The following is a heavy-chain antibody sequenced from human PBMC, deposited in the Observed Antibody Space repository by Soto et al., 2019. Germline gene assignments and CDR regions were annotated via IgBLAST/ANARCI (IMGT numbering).Heavy chain of an antibody. V-gene: IGHV4-39*01. J-gene: IGHJ4*02. CDR2: IYYSGSP. CDR1: GDSISSSKYY. Sequence: SETLSLTCTFSGDSISSSKYYWGWIRQPPGKGLEWIGSIYYSGSPYYNSSLKSRVTISVDTSKNQFSLKLSSVTAADTAVYYCARHLGEGYLDCWGQGTLVTVSS. CDR3: ARHLGEGYLDC.